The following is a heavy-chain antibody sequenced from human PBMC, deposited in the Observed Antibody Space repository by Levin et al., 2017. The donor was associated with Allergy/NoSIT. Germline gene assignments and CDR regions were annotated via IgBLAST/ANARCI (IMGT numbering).Heavy chain of an antibody. CDR2: IIPYLGIT. Sequence: SVKVSCKASGGTFNYYTFTWVRQAPGQGLEWMGRIIPYLGITDYPQKFQGRLTITADTSTTTAYMELSNLRSEDTAVYYCARGGRREVQQLLAWGQGSLVTVS. V-gene: IGHV1-69*02. CDR3: ARGGRREVQQLLA. CDR1: GGTFNYYT. D-gene: IGHD6-13*01. J-gene: IGHJ5*02.